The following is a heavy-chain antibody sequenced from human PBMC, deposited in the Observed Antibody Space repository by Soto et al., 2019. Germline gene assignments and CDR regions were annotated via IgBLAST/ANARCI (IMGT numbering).Heavy chain of an antibody. CDR3: ARVKDYYDSSGYHNWFDP. J-gene: IGHJ5*02. CDR1: SGSFSGYY. V-gene: IGHV4-34*01. CDR2: IYHSLSI. Sequence: SETLSLTCAVYSGSFSGYYWSWIRQPPGKGLEWIGEIYHSLSIVYNPSLKSRVTISGDSSKNQFSLKLSSVTAADTAVYYCARVKDYYDSSGYHNWFDPWGQGTLVTVSS. D-gene: IGHD3-22*01.